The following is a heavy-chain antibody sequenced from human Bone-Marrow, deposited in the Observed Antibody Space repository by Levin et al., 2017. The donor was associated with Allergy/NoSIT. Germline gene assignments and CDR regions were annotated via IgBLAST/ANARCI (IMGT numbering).Heavy chain of an antibody. D-gene: IGHD2-8*01. J-gene: IGHJ4*02. CDR2: VTPHSGVT. Sequence: ASVKVSCKAAGYPFTDYYMHWVRQAPGQGLEWLGRVTPHSGVTSYAQKFQGRVTLTRDTSISTAYMGLSRLQSDDTAIYYCARDSNGATSVPYFDNWGQGTLVTVSS. V-gene: IGHV1-2*06. CDR1: GYPFTDYY. CDR3: ARDSNGATSVPYFDN.